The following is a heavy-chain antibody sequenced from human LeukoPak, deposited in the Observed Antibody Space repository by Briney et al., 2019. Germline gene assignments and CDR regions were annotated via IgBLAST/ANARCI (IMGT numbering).Heavy chain of an antibody. V-gene: IGHV1-69*13. CDR1: GGTFISYA. D-gene: IGHD3-10*01. J-gene: IGHJ6*02. Sequence: GASVKVSCKASGGTFISYAISWVRQAPGQGPEWMGGIIPIFGTANYAQKFQGRVTITADESTSTAYMELSSLRSEDTAVYYCARGGSGRLKNYGMDVWGQGTTVTVSS. CDR3: ARGGSGRLKNYGMDV. CDR2: IIPIFGTA.